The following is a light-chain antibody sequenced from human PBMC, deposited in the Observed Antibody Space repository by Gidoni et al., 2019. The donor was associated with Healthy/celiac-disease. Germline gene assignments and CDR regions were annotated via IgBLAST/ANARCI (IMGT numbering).Light chain of an antibody. J-gene: IGKJ2*01. CDR3: QQYNSYSYT. CDR2: DAS. Sequence: DFQMTQSPSTLSASVGDRVTITFRASQSISSWLAWYQQKPGKAPKLLIYDASSLESGVPSRFSGSGSGTEFTLTISSLQPDDFATYYCQQYNSYSYTFGQGTKLEIK. CDR1: QSISSW. V-gene: IGKV1-5*01.